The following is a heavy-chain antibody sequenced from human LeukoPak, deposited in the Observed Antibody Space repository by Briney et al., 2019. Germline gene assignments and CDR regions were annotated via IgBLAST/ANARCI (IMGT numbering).Heavy chain of an antibody. CDR3: ARGQAYCGADCYSD. V-gene: IGHV3-66*01. D-gene: IGHD2-21*02. J-gene: IGHJ4*02. CDR2: IYTGGGT. CDR1: GFSISHYY. Sequence: PGGSLRLSCAASGFSISHYYMTWVRQTPGKGLDWVSVIYTGGGTNYGDSVKGRFTISRDNSKNTLYLQMNSLRADDTAIYYCARGQAYCGADCYSDWGQGTLVTVSS.